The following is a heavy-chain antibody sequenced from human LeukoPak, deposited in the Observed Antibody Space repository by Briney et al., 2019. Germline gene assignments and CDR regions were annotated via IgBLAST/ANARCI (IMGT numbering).Heavy chain of an antibody. CDR1: GGSISSYY. CDR2: IYYSGST. V-gene: IGHV4-59*01. Sequence: RTSETLSLTCTVSGGSISSYYWSWIRQPPGKGLEWIGYIYYSGSTNYNPSLKSRVTIPVDTSKNQFSLKLSSVTAADTAVYYCARGLRSGYYDSSGYLYYFDYWGQGTLVTVSS. D-gene: IGHD3-22*01. J-gene: IGHJ4*02. CDR3: ARGLRSGYYDSSGYLYYFDY.